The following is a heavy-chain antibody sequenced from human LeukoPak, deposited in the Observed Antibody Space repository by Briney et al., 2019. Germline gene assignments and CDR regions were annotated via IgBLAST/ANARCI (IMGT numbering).Heavy chain of an antibody. CDR3: AKDLGFRFLEWSYFDY. CDR1: GFIFSTYE. V-gene: IGHV3-48*03. Sequence: PGGSLRLSCAASGFIFSTYEMNWVRQAPGKGLEWVSYISSSGSTIYYADSVKGRFTISRDNSKNTLYLQMNSLRAEDTAVYYCAKDLGFRFLEWSYFDYWGQGTLVTVSS. CDR2: ISSSGSTI. J-gene: IGHJ4*02. D-gene: IGHD3-3*01.